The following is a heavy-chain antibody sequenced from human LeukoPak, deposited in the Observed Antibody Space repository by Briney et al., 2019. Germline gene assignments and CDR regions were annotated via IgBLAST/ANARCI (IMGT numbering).Heavy chain of an antibody. J-gene: IGHJ4*02. CDR3: ARETLRGYCTNGVCTPYSSGWHFDY. V-gene: IGHV4-59*12. D-gene: IGHD2-8*01. CDR1: GGSISSYY. Sequence: SETLSLTCTVSGGSISSYYWSWIRQPPGKGLEWIGYIYYSGSTYYNPSLKSRVTISVDTSKNQFSLKLSSVTAADTAVYYCARETLRGYCTNGVCTPYSSGWHFDYWGQGTLVTVSS. CDR2: IYYSGST.